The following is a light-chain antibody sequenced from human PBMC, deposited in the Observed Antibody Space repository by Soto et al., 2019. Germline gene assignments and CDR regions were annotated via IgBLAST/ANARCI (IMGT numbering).Light chain of an antibody. V-gene: IGKV3-20*01. CDR3: QHYADSPPVFT. CDR2: AAS. J-gene: IGKJ3*01. CDR1: RFVSNYY. Sequence: DIVLTQSPGTLSLSPGDRATLSCRTSRFVSNYYVAWYQQRPGQAPRLLIYAASSRASDIPDRFSVSGSGTDFTLTISRREPEDFAVDFCQHYADSPPVFTFGPGTKVEI.